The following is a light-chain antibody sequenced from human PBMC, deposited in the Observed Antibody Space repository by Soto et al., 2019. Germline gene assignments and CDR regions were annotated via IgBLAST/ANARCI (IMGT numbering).Light chain of an antibody. CDR3: QQTYSRPIT. CDR2: FIS. V-gene: IGKV1-39*01. Sequence: DIELTQSPSSLSARVGDTVTISCRASQTVSSYLNWYQQKVGQAPRLLIYFISRLQTGVPSRFSGSGSGRDFTLTITSPQPEDSATYYCQQTYSRPITFGQGTRLEIK. CDR1: QTVSSY. J-gene: IGKJ5*01.